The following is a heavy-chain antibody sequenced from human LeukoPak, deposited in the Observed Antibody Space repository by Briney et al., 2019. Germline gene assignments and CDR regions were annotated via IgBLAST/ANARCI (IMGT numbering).Heavy chain of an antibody. Sequence: SETLSLTCAVYGYSLTNHYWIWIRQPPGKGLEWVGEVLHTGGTNYNPSLKSRVTISVDTSKNQFSLKLSSVTAADTAVYYCARGDPVEMATTNWFDPWGQGTLVTVSS. CDR3: ARGDPVEMATTNWFDP. V-gene: IGHV4-34*01. CDR1: GYSLTNHY. D-gene: IGHD5-24*01. J-gene: IGHJ5*02. CDR2: VLHTGGT.